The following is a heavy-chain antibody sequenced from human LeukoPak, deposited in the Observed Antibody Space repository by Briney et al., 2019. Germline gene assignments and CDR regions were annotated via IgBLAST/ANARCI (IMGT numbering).Heavy chain of an antibody. J-gene: IGHJ6*04. V-gene: IGHV3-30*02. D-gene: IGHD3-10*02. CDR3: AELGITMIGGV. CDR1: GFTFSSYG. Sequence: PGGSLRLSCGASGFTFSSYGMHWVRQGPGKGLEWVAFIRHDGSKKYHADSVKGRFTISRDNAKNSLYLQMNSLRAEDTAVYYCAELGITMIGGVWGKGTTVTISS. CDR2: IRHDGSKK.